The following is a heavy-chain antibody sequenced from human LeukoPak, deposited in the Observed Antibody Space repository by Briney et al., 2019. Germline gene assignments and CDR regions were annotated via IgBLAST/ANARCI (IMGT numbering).Heavy chain of an antibody. D-gene: IGHD3-9*01. Sequence: GGSLRLSCAASGFTFSSYGMHWVRQAPGKGLEWVAIISYDGSNKYYADSVKGRFTISRDNSKNTLYLQMNSLRAEDTAVYYCAKYYDILTGIDYWGQGTLVTVSS. CDR1: GFTFSSYG. CDR2: ISYDGSNK. V-gene: IGHV3-30*18. J-gene: IGHJ4*02. CDR3: AKYYDILTGIDY.